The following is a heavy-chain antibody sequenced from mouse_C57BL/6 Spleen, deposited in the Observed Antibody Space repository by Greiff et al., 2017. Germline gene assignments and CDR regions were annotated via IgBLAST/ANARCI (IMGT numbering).Heavy chain of an antibody. CDR3: ARGGGYSKGFAY. Sequence: VLGVESGAELMKPGASVKLSCKATGYTFPGYWIEWVKQRPGNGLEWIGEILPGSGSPNYNEKFKGKATFTADTSSNTSYMQLSSLTTEDSAIYYCARGGGYSKGFAYWGQGTLVTVSA. CDR2: ILPGSGSP. V-gene: IGHV1-9*01. J-gene: IGHJ3*01. CDR1: GYTFPGYW. D-gene: IGHD2-5*01.